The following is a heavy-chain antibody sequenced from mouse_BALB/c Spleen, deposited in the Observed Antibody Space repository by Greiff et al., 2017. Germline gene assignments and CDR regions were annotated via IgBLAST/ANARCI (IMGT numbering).Heavy chain of an antibody. J-gene: IGHJ2*01. D-gene: IGHD2-1*01. CDR3: ARDGNYPYYFDY. CDR2: IDPANGNT. Sequence: EVQLVESGAELVKPGASVKLSCTASGFNIKDTYMHWVKQRPEQGLEWIGRIDPANGNTKYDPKFQGKATITADTSSNTAYLQLSSLTSEDTAVYYCARDGNYPYYFDYWGQGTTLTVSS. V-gene: IGHV14-3*02. CDR1: GFNIKDTY.